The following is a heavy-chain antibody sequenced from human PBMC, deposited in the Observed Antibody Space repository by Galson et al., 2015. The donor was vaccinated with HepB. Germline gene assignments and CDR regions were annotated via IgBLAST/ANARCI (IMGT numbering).Heavy chain of an antibody. Sequence: SLRLSCAASGFTFSDYYMSWIRQAPGKGLEWVSYISSSSSYTNYADSVKGRFTISRDNAKNSLYLQMNSLRAEDTAVYYCARGGGMYSSGWDDAFDIWGQGTMVTVSS. CDR1: GFTFSDYY. J-gene: IGHJ3*02. CDR2: ISSSSSYT. CDR3: ARGGGMYSSGWDDAFDI. V-gene: IGHV3-11*05. D-gene: IGHD6-19*01.